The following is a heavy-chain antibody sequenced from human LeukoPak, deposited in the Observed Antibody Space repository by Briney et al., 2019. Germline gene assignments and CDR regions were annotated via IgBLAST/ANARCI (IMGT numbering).Heavy chain of an antibody. CDR3: ARDAGYSYGTGWFDP. V-gene: IGHV1-2*02. CDR2: INPNSGGT. Sequence: ASVKVSCKASGYTFTGYYMHWVRQAPGQGLEWMGWINPNSGGTNYAQKFQGRVTMTRDTSISTAYMELSRLRSDDTAVYYCARDAGYSYGTGWFDPWDQGTLVTVSS. J-gene: IGHJ5*02. CDR1: GYTFTGYY. D-gene: IGHD5-18*01.